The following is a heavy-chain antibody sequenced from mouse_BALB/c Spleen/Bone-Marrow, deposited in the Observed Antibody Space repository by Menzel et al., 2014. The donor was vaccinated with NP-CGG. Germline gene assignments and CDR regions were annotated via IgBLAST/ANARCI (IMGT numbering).Heavy chain of an antibody. CDR3: TTGFAY. J-gene: IGHJ3*01. V-gene: IGHV6-6*02. Sequence: DVMLVESGGGLVQPGGSMKLSCFASGFTFSNYWMNWVRQSPEKGLEWVVEIRLKSNNYATHYAESVKGRFTISRDDSKSSVYLQMSNLRAEDTGIYFCTTGFAYWGQGTLVTVSA. CDR2: IRLKSNNYAT. CDR1: GFTFSNYW.